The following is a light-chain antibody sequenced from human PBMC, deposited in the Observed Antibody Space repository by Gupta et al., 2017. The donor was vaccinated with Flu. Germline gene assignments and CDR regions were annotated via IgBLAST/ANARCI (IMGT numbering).Light chain of an antibody. V-gene: IGLV6-57*03. J-gene: IGLJ3*02. CDR2: GDD. CDR3: HSQYMSSSDWV. Sequence: FLLPPPHSVSGSLGPPVPISCTRSSGRLAISYVQWYQPRPGTAPTTVISGDDQRTPGGSDRVAGSIDSYSSSAAVTISGLETEDEADYYCHSQYMSSSDWVFGGGTKLTVL. CDR1: SGRLAISY.